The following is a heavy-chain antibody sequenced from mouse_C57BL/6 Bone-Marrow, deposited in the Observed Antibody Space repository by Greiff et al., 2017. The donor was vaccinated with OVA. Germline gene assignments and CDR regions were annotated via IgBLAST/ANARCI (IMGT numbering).Heavy chain of an antibody. D-gene: IGHD2-4*01. V-gene: IGHV2-2*01. CDR3: ARNGGYDYDGGYYYAMDY. Sequence: VQRVESGPGLVQPSQSLSITCTVSGFSLTSYGVHWVRQSPGKGLEWLGVIWSGGSTDYYAAFISRLSISKDNSKSQVFFKMNSLQADDTAIYYCARNGGYDYDGGYYYAMDYWGQGTSVTVSS. J-gene: IGHJ4*01. CDR1: GFSLTSYG. CDR2: IWSGGST.